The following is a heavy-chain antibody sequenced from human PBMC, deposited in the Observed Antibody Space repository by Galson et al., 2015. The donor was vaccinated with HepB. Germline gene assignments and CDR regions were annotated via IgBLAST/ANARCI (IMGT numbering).Heavy chain of an antibody. CDR2: IFSNDEK. CDR3: ARLDYGDYGRWFDP. Sequence: TPTQTLTLTCTVSGFSLSIPRMGVSWLRQPPGKALEWLANIFSNDEKSYSTSLKSRLTISKDTSKSQVVLTMTNMDPVDTATYYCARLDYGDYGRWFDPWGQGTLVTVSS. J-gene: IGHJ5*02. V-gene: IGHV2-26*01. CDR1: GFSLSIPRMG. D-gene: IGHD4-17*01.